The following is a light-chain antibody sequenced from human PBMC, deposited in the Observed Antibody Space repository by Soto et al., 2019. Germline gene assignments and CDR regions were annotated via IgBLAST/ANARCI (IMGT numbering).Light chain of an antibody. CDR1: SSNIGAGYD. V-gene: IGLV1-40*01. CDR2: SND. Sequence: QSVLTQPPSVSGAPGKRVTLSCTGSSSNIGAGYDVHWYRQLPDTAPKLLIYSNDHRPSGVPDRSSASKSGTSASLAITGLQHADGSEFYCPAYDRGLSRWGFGGGTKLTVL. CDR3: PAYDRGLSRWG. J-gene: IGLJ3*02.